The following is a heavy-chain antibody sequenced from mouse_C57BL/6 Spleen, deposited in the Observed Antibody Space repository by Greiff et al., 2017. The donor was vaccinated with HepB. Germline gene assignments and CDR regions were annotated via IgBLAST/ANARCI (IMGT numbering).Heavy chain of an antibody. D-gene: IGHD1-1*01. CDR3: ARGGSSFYAMDY. CDR1: GYTFTSYW. CDR2: IHPNSGST. Sequence: QVHVKQSGAELVKPGASVKLSCKASGYTFTSYWMHWVKQRPGQGLEWIGMIHPNSGSTNYNEKFKSKATLTVDKSSSTAYMQLSSLTSEDSAVYYCARGGSSFYAMDYWGQGTSVTVSS. V-gene: IGHV1-64*01. J-gene: IGHJ4*01.